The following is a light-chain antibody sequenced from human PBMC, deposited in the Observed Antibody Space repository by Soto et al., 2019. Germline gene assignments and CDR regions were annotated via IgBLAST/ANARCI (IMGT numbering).Light chain of an antibody. CDR1: QGISSY. Sequence: AIRMTQSPSSPSASTGDRVTITCRASQGISSYLAWYQQKPGKAPKLLIYAASTLQSGVPSRFSGSGSGTDFTLTISCLQSEDFATYYCQQYYSYPLTFGPGTKVDIK. V-gene: IGKV1-8*01. CDR2: AAS. CDR3: QQYYSYPLT. J-gene: IGKJ3*01.